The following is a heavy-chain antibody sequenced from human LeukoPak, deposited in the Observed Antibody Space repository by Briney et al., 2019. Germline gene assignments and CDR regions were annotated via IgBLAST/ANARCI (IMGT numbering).Heavy chain of an antibody. J-gene: IGHJ4*02. CDR1: GFTFSSYG. CDR2: IWYDGSNK. Sequence: GRSLRLSCAASGFTFSSYGMHWVRQAPGKGLEWVAVIWYDGSNKYYADSVKGRFTISRDNSKNTLYLQMNSLRAEDTAVYYCAKDQSYNWNYGDYRGQGTLVTVSS. V-gene: IGHV3-33*06. CDR3: AKDQSYNWNYGDY. D-gene: IGHD1-7*01.